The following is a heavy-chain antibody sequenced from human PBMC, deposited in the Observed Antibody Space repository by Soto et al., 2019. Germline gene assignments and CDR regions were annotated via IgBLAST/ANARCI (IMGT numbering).Heavy chain of an antibody. D-gene: IGHD1-26*01. V-gene: IGHV4-59*01. J-gene: IGHJ3*02. CDR1: GGSISSYY. CDR2: IYYSGST. Sequence: PSETLSLTCTVSGGSISSYYWSWIRQPPGKGLEWIGYIYYSGSTNYNPSLKSRVTISVDTSKNPFSLKLSSVTAADTAVYYCARDLSIAGATGDAFDIWGQGTMVTVSS. CDR3: ARDLSIAGATGDAFDI.